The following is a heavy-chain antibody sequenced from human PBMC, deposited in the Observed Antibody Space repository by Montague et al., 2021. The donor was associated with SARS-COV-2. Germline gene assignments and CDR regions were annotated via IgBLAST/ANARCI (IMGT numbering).Heavy chain of an antibody. Sequence: SETLSLTCALYGGSFSGFQWSWIRQSPGKGLEWIGEINQSGSTNYNVSLKSRLTMSLDTSKNQVSLELSSVTAADTAVYYCATSSSRSYYVGLGYWGQGTLVTVTS. CDR2: INQSGST. CDR3: ATSSSRSYYVGLGY. J-gene: IGHJ4*02. CDR1: GGSFSGFQ. V-gene: IGHV4-34*01. D-gene: IGHD3-10*01.